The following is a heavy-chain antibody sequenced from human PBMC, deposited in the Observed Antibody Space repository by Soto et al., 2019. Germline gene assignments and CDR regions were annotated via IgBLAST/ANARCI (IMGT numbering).Heavy chain of an antibody. CDR1: GYSFTRYG. J-gene: IGHJ4*02. Sequence: QVQLVQSGAEGKKPGASVKVACKASGYSFTRYGIIWGRQAPGQGLEWMGWISAYNGNTNYAQKLQGRVTMTTDTSTSTASMALRSLRSDDTAVYYCAGDRAGGSYYFDYWVQGTLVTVSS. D-gene: IGHD1-26*01. V-gene: IGHV1-18*01. CDR2: ISAYNGNT. CDR3: AGDRAGGSYYFDY.